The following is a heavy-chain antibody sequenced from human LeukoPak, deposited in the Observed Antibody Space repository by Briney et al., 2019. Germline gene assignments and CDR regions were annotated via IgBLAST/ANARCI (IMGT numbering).Heavy chain of an antibody. CDR1: GGTFSSYA. V-gene: IGHV1-69*04. J-gene: IGHJ4*02. CDR3: ARLGVVPAATQERFDY. CDR2: IIPILGIA. Sequence: SVKVSCTASGGTFSSYAISWVRQAPGQGLEWMGRIIPILGIANYAQKFQGRVTITADKSTSTAYMELSSLRSEDTAVYYCARLGVVPAATQERFDYWGQGTLVTVSS. D-gene: IGHD2-2*01.